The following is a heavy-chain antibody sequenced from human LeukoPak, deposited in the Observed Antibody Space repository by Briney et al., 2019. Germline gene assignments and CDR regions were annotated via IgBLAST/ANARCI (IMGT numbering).Heavy chain of an antibody. V-gene: IGHV4-59*01. Sequence: SETLSLTFTVSGGSISNYYWSWIRQPPGKGREGIGDIYSGGSTNYNPSLKSRVTISVDTSKNQFSLKLSSVTAADTAVYYCARETGDYYGSGSYYWFDPWGQGTLVTVSS. CDR2: IYSGGST. CDR1: GGSISNYY. J-gene: IGHJ5*02. D-gene: IGHD3-10*01. CDR3: ARETGDYYGSGSYYWFDP.